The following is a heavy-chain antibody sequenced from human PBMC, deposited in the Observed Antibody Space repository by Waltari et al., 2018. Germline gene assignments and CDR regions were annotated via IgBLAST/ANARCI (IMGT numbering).Heavy chain of an antibody. CDR3: ATLRGSVTTFDN. CDR1: GFTFSTCW. Sequence: EVQLMESGGDLVQPGGSLSLSCATSGFTFSTCWISWVRQAPGKGLEGVASINPDGSDKYHVDSVRGRFTISRDNARNSLYLQMNSLRVDDTAVYYCATLRGSVTTFDNWGQGTLVTVSS. CDR2: INPDGSDK. D-gene: IGHD3-10*01. V-gene: IGHV3-7*01. J-gene: IGHJ4*02.